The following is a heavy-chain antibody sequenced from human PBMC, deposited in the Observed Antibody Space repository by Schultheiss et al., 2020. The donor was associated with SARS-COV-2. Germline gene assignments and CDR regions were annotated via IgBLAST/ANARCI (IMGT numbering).Heavy chain of an antibody. CDR2: IYPGDSDT. CDR3: ARQMGSSISPLSD. J-gene: IGHJ4*02. CDR1: GYSFTTYW. V-gene: IGHV5-51*01. Sequence: GESLKISCKVSGYSFTTYWIAWVRQMPGKGLEWMGLIYPGDSDTRYSPSFQGQVTISADKSISTAYLQWSSLKASDTAIYYCARQMGSSISPLSDWGQGTLVTVSS. D-gene: IGHD6-13*01.